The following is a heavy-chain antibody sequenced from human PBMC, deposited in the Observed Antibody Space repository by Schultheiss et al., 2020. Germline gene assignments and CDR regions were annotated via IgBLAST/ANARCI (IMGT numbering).Heavy chain of an antibody. V-gene: IGHV3-23*01. D-gene: IGHD6-19*01. CDR1: GFTFSSYA. CDR2: ISGSGGST. J-gene: IGHJ6*02. Sequence: GGSLRLSCAASGFTFSSYAMSWVRQAPGKGLEWVSAISGSGGSTYYADSVKGRFTISRDNSKNTLYLQMNSLRAEDTAVYYCAKDLSIAVADSYGMDVWGQGTTVTVSS. CDR3: AKDLSIAVADSYGMDV.